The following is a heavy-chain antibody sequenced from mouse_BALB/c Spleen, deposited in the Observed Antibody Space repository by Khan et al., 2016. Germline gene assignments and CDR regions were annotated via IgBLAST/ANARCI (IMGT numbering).Heavy chain of an antibody. Sequence: QVQLKESGAELMKPGASVKISCKAAGYPFSSYWIEWVKQRPGHGLEWIGEILPGSGNSIYNEKFKGTATFTADTSSNTAYMQLSSLTSEDSAVSYCARRGGNYWYFDVWGAGTTVTVSS. CDR1: GYPFSSYW. CDR3: ARRGGNYWYFDV. CDR2: ILPGSGNS. V-gene: IGHV1-9*01. J-gene: IGHJ1*01. D-gene: IGHD1-1*01.